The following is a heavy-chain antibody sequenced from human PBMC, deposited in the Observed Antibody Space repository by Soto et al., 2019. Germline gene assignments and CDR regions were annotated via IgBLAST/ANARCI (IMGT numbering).Heavy chain of an antibody. D-gene: IGHD1-7*01. Sequence: GGSLRLSCAASGFTFSSYGMHWVRQAPGKGLEWVAVISYDGSNKYYADSVKGRFTISRDNSKNTLYLQMNSLRAEDTAVYYCAKDGSYNWNYVSHLDYWGQGTLVTVSS. V-gene: IGHV3-30*18. CDR3: AKDGSYNWNYVSHLDY. CDR2: ISYDGSNK. J-gene: IGHJ4*02. CDR1: GFTFSSYG.